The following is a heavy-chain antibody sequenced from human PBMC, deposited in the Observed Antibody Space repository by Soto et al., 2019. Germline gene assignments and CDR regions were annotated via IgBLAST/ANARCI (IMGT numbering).Heavy chain of an antibody. CDR1: GDSVSSNSAA. J-gene: IGHJ6*02. CDR2: TYYRSKWYN. CDR3: AREEQLVGDYYYYYGMDV. Sequence: SRTLSLTCAISGDSVSSNSAAWNWIRQSPSRGLEWLGRTYYRSKWYNDYVVSVKSRITINPDTSKNQFSLQLNSVTPEDTAVYYCAREEQLVGDYYYYYGMDVWGQGTTVTVSS. V-gene: IGHV6-1*01. D-gene: IGHD6-6*01.